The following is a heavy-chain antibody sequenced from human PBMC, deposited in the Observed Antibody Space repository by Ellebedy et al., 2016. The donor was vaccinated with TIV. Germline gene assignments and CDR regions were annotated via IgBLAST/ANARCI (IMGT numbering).Heavy chain of an antibody. Sequence: PGGSLRLSCAASGFTFSNNYMSWVRQAPGKGLEWVANIKQDGTEKYYVDSVKGRFTISRDNAKNSLYLQMNSLRAEATAVYYCARDKDFWSGYFCDYWGQGTLVTVSS. CDR2: IKQDGTEK. V-gene: IGHV3-7*03. CDR3: ARDKDFWSGYFCDY. D-gene: IGHD3-3*01. J-gene: IGHJ4*02. CDR1: GFTFSNNY.